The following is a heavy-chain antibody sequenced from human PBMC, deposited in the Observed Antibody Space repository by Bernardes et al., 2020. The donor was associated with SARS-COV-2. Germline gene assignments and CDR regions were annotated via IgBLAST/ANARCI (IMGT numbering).Heavy chain of an antibody. CDR2: ISSSGSTI. CDR3: ARGSLLYSSPAGVWFDP. J-gene: IGHJ5*02. D-gene: IGHD6-13*01. Sequence: SLRLSCAASGFTFSSYEMNWVRQAPGKGLEWVSYISSSGSTIYYADSVKGRFTISRDNAKNSLYLQMNSLRAEDTAVYYCARGSLLYSSPAGVWFDPWGQGTLVTVSS. V-gene: IGHV3-48*03. CDR1: GFTFSSYE.